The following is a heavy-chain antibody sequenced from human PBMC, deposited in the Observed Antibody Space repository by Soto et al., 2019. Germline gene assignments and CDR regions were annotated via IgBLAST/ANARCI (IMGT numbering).Heavy chain of an antibody. D-gene: IGHD6-6*01. CDR1: GGSISSGDYY. V-gene: IGHV4-30-4*01. J-gene: IGHJ5*02. CDR2: IYKTGKT. CDR3: ASSLSSPSGYSDP. Sequence: PSETLSLTCTVSGGSISSGDYYWSWIRQPPGKGLEYIGYIYKTGKTYYNPSLKSRPFISLATSKNQFSLRLASVTAADTGMYFCASSLSSPSGYSDPWGPGALVTVSS.